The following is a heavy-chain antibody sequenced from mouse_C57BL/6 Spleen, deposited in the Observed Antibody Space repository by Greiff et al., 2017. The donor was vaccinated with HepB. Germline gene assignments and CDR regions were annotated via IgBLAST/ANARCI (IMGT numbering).Heavy chain of an antibody. CDR3: ASYGSSYGAMDY. D-gene: IGHD1-1*01. V-gene: IGHV1-42*01. J-gene: IGHJ4*01. CDR1: GYSFTGYY. CDR2: INPSTGGT. Sequence: EVQLQESGPELVKPGASVKISCKASGYSFTGYYMNWVKQSPEKSLEWIGEINPSTGGTTYNQKFKAKATLTVDKSSSTAYMQLKSLTYEDSAVYYCASYGSSYGAMDYWGQGTSVTVSS.